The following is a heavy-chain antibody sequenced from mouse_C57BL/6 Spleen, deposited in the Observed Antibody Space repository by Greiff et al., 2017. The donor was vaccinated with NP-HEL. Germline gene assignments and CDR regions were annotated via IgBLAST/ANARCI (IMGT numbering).Heavy chain of an antibody. CDR3: ARKGEITHYFDY. V-gene: IGHV1-64*01. CDR1: GYTFTSYW. D-gene: IGHD1-1*01. Sequence: VQLQQPGAELVKPGASVKLSCKASGYTFTSYWMHWVKQRPGQGLEWIGMIHPNSGSTNYNEKFKSKATLTVDKSSSTAYMQLSSLTSEDSAVYYCARKGEITHYFDYWGQGTTLTVSS. CDR2: IHPNSGST. J-gene: IGHJ2*01.